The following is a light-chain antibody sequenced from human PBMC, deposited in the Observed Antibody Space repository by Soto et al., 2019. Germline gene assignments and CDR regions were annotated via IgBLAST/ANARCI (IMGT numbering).Light chain of an antibody. CDR1: QTISTW. CDR3: QQYGSTRWT. J-gene: IGKJ1*01. V-gene: IGKV1-5*01. CDR2: DAS. Sequence: DIQVTQSPPTLSASVGDRVTITCRASQTISTWMAWYQQKPGKAPKLLVYDASTLQSGVASRFSGSGSGTEFTLTISSLQPDDFAVYYCQQYGSTRWTFGQGTKVDIK.